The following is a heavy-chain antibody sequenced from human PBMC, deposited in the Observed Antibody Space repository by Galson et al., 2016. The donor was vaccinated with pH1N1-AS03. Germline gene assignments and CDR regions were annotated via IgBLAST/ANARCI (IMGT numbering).Heavy chain of an antibody. J-gene: IGHJ6*02. Sequence: SVKVSCKASGYIFTGFYVHWVRQAPGQGLEWMGWINPNSGVTNYAQKFQAWVTMTRDTSISTAYMELYGLKSDDTAVYYCARDPRGPCTSTTCPTAYYFGMDVWGQGTTVTVSS. CDR3: ARDPRGPCTSTTCPTAYYFGMDV. CDR2: INPNSGVT. D-gene: IGHD2-2*01. CDR1: GYIFTGFY. V-gene: IGHV1-2*04.